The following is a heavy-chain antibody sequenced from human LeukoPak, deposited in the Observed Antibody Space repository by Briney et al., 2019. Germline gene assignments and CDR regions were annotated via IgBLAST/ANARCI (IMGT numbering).Heavy chain of an antibody. CDR1: GGSFSGFY. Sequence: PSQTLSLTCAVYGGSFSGFYCGWIRHPPGKGLEWSGEINHSGSTNNNPSLKSRVTISVDTSTNHLPPKLSSVTAADTAVDYCARFAGEWFGELYVDYWGQGTLVTVSS. D-gene: IGHD3-10*01. CDR2: INHSGST. J-gene: IGHJ4*02. V-gene: IGHV4-34*01. CDR3: ARFAGEWFGELYVDY.